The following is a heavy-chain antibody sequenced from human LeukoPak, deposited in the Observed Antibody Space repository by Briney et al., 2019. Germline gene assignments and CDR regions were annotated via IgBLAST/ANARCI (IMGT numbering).Heavy chain of an antibody. D-gene: IGHD4-17*01. CDR1: RGSISGYS. CDR3: ARLSTVTTSFDY. Sequence: SETLSLTCTVSRGSISGYSWSWIRQSPGGGLEGIGYIYYSGDTAYNPSLRSRVTFSVDTSKNQFSLQLRSVTAADTAVYYCARLSTVTTSFDYWGQGTLVTVSS. J-gene: IGHJ4*02. V-gene: IGHV4-59*12. CDR2: IYYSGDT.